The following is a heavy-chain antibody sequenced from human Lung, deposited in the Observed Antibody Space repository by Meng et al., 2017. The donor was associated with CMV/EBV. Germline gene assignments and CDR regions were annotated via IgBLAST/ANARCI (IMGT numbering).Heavy chain of an antibody. CDR3: ARFDMDVEGYYGMAV. D-gene: IGHD2-15*01. CDR2: ISNSGST. J-gene: IGHJ6*02. CDR1: GGSISTYY. V-gene: IGHV4-59*01. Sequence: GSLRLSXTVSGGSISTYYWNWLRQLPGKGLEWIGYISNSGSTDYNPSLKSRVTISVDTSKNQFSLKLTSVTAADTAVYYCARFDMDVEGYYGMAVWGQGNTVNGAS.